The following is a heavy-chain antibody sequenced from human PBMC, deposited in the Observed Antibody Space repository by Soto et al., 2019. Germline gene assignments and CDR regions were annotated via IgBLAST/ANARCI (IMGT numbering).Heavy chain of an antibody. D-gene: IGHD3-3*01. CDR3: AKGRVRYYDFWSGYPNWFDP. V-gene: IGHV3-9*01. CDR1: GFTFDDYA. Sequence: EVQLVESGGGLVQPGRSLRLSCAASGFTFDDYAMHWVRQAPGKGLEWVSGISWNSGSIGYADSVKGRFTISRDNAKNSLYLQMNSLRAEDTALYYCAKGRVRYYDFWSGYPNWFDPWGQGTLVTVSS. CDR2: ISWNSGSI. J-gene: IGHJ5*02.